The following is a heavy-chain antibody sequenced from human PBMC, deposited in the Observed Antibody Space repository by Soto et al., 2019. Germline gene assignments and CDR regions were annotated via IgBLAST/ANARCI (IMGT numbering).Heavy chain of an antibody. D-gene: IGHD1-26*01. J-gene: IGHJ4*02. Sequence: GGSLRLSCAASGVNFGDYAMHWVRQTPGQGLGWVSGLNWNSVTPGYGDSVKGRFSISRDNGKYALYLQMTSLRPEDTALYYCVKDISGAYSGPNYDAWGQGTLVTVSS. CDR3: VKDISGAYSGPNYDA. V-gene: IGHV3-9*01. CDR2: LNWNSVTP. CDR1: GVNFGDYA.